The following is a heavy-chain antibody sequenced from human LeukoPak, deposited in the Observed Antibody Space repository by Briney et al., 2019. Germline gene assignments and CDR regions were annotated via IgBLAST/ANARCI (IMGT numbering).Heavy chain of an antibody. Sequence: SETLSLTCAVYGGSFSNLYWSWIRQPPGKGLEWIGEINHRGSTTYNPSLKSRVTISVDTSKNQFSLKLSSVTAADTAVYYCAKDWGDRYSYGISLGYWGQGTLVTVSS. CDR3: AKDWGDRYSYGISLGY. V-gene: IGHV4-34*01. CDR1: GGSFSNLY. J-gene: IGHJ4*02. CDR2: INHRGST. D-gene: IGHD5-18*01.